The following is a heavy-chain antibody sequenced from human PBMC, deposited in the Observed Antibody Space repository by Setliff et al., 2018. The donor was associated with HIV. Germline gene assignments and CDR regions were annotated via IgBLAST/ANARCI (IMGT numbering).Heavy chain of an antibody. CDR2: IIPIFNTA. V-gene: IGHV1-69*13. Sequence: SVKVSCKASGGTFSSYAITWVRQAPGQGLEWMGGIIPIFNTANYAQKFQGRVPITADESTSTAYMGLSSLGSEDTAVYYCARGSGGYCSGGSGYFGFGLALWGQGTTVTVSS. CDR1: GGTFSSYA. CDR3: ARGSGGYCSGGSGYFGFGLAL. D-gene: IGHD2-15*01. J-gene: IGHJ6*02.